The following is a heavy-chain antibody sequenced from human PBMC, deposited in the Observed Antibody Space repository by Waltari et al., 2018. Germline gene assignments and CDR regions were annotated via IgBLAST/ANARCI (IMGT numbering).Heavy chain of an antibody. Sequence: QVQLQESGPGLVKPSQTLSLTCTVSGGSISSGDYYWSWIRKPPGKGLEGIGYIYYSGSTYYNPSLKSRVTISVDTSKNQFSLKLSSVTAADTAVYYCAGSIVPAATDAFDIWGQGTMVTVSS. J-gene: IGHJ3*02. CDR3: AGSIVPAATDAFDI. CDR2: IYYSGST. V-gene: IGHV4-30-4*08. D-gene: IGHD2-2*01. CDR1: GGSISSGDYY.